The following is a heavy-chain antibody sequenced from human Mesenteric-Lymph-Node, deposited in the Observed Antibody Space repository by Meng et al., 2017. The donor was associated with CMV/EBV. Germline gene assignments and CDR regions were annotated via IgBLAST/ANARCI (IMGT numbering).Heavy chain of an antibody. CDR3: AHRPPFGYDLHYFDY. V-gene: IGHV2-5*02. D-gene: IGHD3-10*01. CDR1: GFSLSTSGVG. CDR2: IYWDDDK. Sequence: SGFSLSTSGVGVGWIRQPPGKALEWLALIYWDDDKRYSPSLKSRLTITKDTSKNRVVLTMTNMDPVDTATYYCAHRPPFGYDLHYFDYWGQGTLVTVSS. J-gene: IGHJ4*02.